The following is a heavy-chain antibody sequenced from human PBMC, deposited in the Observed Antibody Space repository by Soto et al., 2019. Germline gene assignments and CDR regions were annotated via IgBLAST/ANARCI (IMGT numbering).Heavy chain of an antibody. J-gene: IGHJ3*02. CDR2: IIPIFGTA. CDR3: ARDRKFEQWLANHDAFDI. V-gene: IGHV1-69*12. Sequence: QVQLVQSGAEVKKPGSSVKVSCKDSEGAFSSYAISWVRQAPGQGLEWMGGIIPIFGTANYAQKFQGRVTITADESTSTAYMELSSLRSEDTAVYYCARDRKFEQWLANHDAFDIWGQVTMVTVSS. D-gene: IGHD6-19*01. CDR1: EGAFSSYA.